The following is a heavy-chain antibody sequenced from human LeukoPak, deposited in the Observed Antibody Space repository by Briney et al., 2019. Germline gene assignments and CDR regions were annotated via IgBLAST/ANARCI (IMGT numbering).Heavy chain of an antibody. J-gene: IGHJ4*02. CDR1: GGSISSGDYY. V-gene: IGHV4-30-4*08. D-gene: IGHD1-26*01. Sequence: SQTLSLTCTVSGGSISSGDYYWSWIRQPPGKGLEGIGYIYYSGSTYYNPSLKMRVTIAVAPSKTQFSLKLSSVTAADPAVYYCARGNGGSYPYYFDYWGQGTLVTVSS. CDR2: IYYSGST. CDR3: ARGNGGSYPYYFDY.